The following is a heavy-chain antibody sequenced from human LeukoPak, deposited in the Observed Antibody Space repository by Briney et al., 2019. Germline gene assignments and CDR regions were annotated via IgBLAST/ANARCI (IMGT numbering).Heavy chain of an antibody. CDR2: IGTAGDT. CDR3: ARSVAGEYYFDY. J-gene: IGHJ4*02. V-gene: IGHV3-13*01. D-gene: IGHD6-19*01. CDR1: GFTFSSYD. Sequence: PGGSLRLSCAASGFTFSSYDMHWVRQATGKGLEWVSAIGTAGDTYYPGSVKGRFTISRENAKNSLYLQMNSLRAGDTAVYYCARSVAGEYYFDYWGQGTLVTVSS.